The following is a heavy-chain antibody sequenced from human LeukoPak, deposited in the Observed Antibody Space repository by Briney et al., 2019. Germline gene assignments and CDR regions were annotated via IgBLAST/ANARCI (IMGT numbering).Heavy chain of an antibody. CDR2: INPNSGVT. CDR1: GYTFTGCY. J-gene: IGHJ3*02. V-gene: IGHV1-2*04. D-gene: IGHD1-26*01. Sequence: ASVKVSCKASGYTFTGCYMHWVRQAPGQGLEWMGWINPNSGVTNYAQKFQGWVTMTRDTSISTAYMELSRLRSDDTAVYYRARDGAIVGATTDAFDIWGQGTMVTVSS. CDR3: ARDGAIVGATTDAFDI.